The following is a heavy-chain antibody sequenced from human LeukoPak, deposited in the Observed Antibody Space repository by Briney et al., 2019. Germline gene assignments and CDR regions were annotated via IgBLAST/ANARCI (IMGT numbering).Heavy chain of an antibody. V-gene: IGHV3-48*03. Sequence: GGSLRLSCAASGFTFSSSEMNWVRQAPGKGLEWVSYIGSSDTTVHYADSVEGRFTISRDNAKNSLYLQMNSLRAEGTAIYYCARLTVTTKDAFDIWGQGTMVIVSS. J-gene: IGHJ3*02. CDR3: ARLTVTTKDAFDI. CDR2: IGSSDTTV. D-gene: IGHD4-17*01. CDR1: GFTFSSSE.